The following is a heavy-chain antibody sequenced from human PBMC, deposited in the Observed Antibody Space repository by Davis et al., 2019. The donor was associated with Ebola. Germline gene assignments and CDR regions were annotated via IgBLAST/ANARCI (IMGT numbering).Heavy chain of an antibody. D-gene: IGHD6-13*01. CDR2: IYWDDGK. J-gene: IGHJ5*02. CDR1: GFSLSTTGVG. Sequence: SGPTLVKPTQTLMLTCTFSGFSLSTTGVGVGWIRQPPGKALEWLALIYWDDGKRYSPSLKTRLTITKDTSKNQVVLTMTNMDPVDTATYYCAHSPAAAGTSDPWGQGTLVTVSS. CDR3: AHSPAAAGTSDP. V-gene: IGHV2-5*02.